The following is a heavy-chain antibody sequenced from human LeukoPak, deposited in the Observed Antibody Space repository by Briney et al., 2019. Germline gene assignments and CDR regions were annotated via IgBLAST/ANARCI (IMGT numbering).Heavy chain of an antibody. Sequence: ASVKVSCKASGGTFSSYAISWVRQAPGQGLEWMGGIIPIFGTANYAQKFQGRVTITADESTSTAYMELSSLRSEDTAVYYCAKEGEEITSSSYIDVWGKGTTVTVSS. V-gene: IGHV1-69*13. J-gene: IGHJ6*03. CDR3: AKEGEEITSSSYIDV. CDR1: GGTFSSYA. CDR2: IIPIFGTA. D-gene: IGHD6-6*01.